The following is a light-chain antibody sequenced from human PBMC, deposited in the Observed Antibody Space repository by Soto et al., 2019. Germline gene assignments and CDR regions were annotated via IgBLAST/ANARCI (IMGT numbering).Light chain of an antibody. CDR1: RSLVYRDGNTY. CDR2: KVS. CDR3: MQGTHWPPFT. Sequence: DVVMTQFPLSLPATLGQPASISCRSSRSLVYRDGNTYLNWFQQRPGQSPRRLIYKVSNRDSGVPDRFNGSGSGSDFTLKISRVEAEDVGVYYCMQGTHWPPFTFGPGTKVDIK. V-gene: IGKV2-30*01. J-gene: IGKJ3*01.